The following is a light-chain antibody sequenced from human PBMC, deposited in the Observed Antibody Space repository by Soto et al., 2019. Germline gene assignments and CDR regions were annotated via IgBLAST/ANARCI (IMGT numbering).Light chain of an antibody. Sequence: QSVLTQPPSVSGAPGQRVTISCTGSSSNTGAGYDVYWYQQLPGTAPKLIVYDNSNRPSGVSDRFSGSKSGTSASLAITGLQAEDEADYYCQSFDSSLSGPVFGGGTKLTVL. V-gene: IGLV1-40*01. CDR2: DNS. CDR1: SSNTGAGYD. J-gene: IGLJ2*01. CDR3: QSFDSSLSGPV.